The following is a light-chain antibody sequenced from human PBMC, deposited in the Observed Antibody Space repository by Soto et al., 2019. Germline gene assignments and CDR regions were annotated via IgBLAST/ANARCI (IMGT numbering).Light chain of an antibody. CDR3: QHYGSSQRT. CDR2: AAS. J-gene: IGKJ1*01. V-gene: IGKV3-20*01. CDR1: QSISSDY. Sequence: EIVLTQSPGTLSLSPGEGATLSCRTSQSISSDYLAWYQHKPGQAPRLLIFAASRRATGIPDRFSGSGSGTDFTLTISRLEPEDFAVYYCQHYGSSQRTFGQGTKVENK.